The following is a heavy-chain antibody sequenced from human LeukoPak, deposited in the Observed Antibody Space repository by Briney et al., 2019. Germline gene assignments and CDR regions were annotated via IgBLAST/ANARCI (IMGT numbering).Heavy chain of an antibody. J-gene: IGHJ6*02. CDR1: GSTFSSYA. CDR2: IIPILGIA. V-gene: IGHV1-69*04. Sequence: ASVKVSCKASGSTFSSYAISWVRQAPGQGLEWMGRIIPILGIANYAQKFQGRVTITADKSTSTAYMELSSLRSEDTAVYYCARGLDCSGGSCYSNYYGMDVWGQGTTVTVSS. CDR3: ARGLDCSGGSCYSNYYGMDV. D-gene: IGHD2-15*01.